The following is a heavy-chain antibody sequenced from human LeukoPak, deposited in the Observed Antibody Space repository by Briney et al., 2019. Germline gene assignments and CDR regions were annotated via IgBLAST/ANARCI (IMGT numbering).Heavy chain of an antibody. CDR2: IHWNDDK. D-gene: IGHD4-17*01. J-gene: IGHJ3*02. CDR1: GFSLSTSGVG. Sequence: GPTLVNPTQTLTLTCTFSGFSLSTSGVGVGWVRQPPGKALEWLAFIHWNDDKRYSPSLKSRLTITKDTSKNQVAFTMTNMDPVDTATYYCAHSGTVTTPHDAFDIWGQGTMVTVFS. CDR3: AHSGTVTTPHDAFDI. V-gene: IGHV2-5*01.